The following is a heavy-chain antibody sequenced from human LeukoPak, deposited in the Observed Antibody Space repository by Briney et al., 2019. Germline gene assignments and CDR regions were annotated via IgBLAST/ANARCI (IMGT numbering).Heavy chain of an antibody. CDR1: GGSFNTYY. CDR3: ARFPCSGDSCYSGVRAFDI. V-gene: IGHV4-34*01. Sequence: SETLSLTCAVYGGSFNTYYWNWIRQPPGKGLEGIGEINHSGNTNYHPSLKSRVTISLDTSKNQFSLKLTSVTAADTAVYYCARFPCSGDSCYSGVRAFDIWGQGTVVTVSS. CDR2: INHSGNT. J-gene: IGHJ3*02. D-gene: IGHD2-15*01.